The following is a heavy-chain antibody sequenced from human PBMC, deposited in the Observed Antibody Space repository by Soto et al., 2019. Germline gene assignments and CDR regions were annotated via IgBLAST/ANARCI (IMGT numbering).Heavy chain of an antibody. CDR2: IRSKTNSYAT. J-gene: IGHJ3*02. CDR3: TSHLGELSSPRAFDI. D-gene: IGHD3-16*02. Sequence: EVQLVESGGGLVQPGGSLKLSCAASGFTVSGSAVHWVRQASGKGLEWVGSIRSKTNSYATAYAASVKGRFTISRDDSKNTAYLQMNSLKTEDTAVYYCTSHLGELSSPRAFDIWGQGTMVTVSS. V-gene: IGHV3-73*01. CDR1: GFTVSGSA.